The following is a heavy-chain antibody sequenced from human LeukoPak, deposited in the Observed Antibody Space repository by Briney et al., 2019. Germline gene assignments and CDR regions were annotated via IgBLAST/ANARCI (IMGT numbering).Heavy chain of an antibody. CDR1: GGSISSSSYY. V-gene: IGHV4-39*07. Sequence: PSETLSLTCTVSGGSISSSSYYWGWIRQPPGKGLEWIGSIYYSGSTYYNPSLKSRVTISVDTSKNQFSLKLSSVTAADTAVYYCARGFIVATINWFDPWGQGTLVTVSS. J-gene: IGHJ5*02. CDR3: ARGFIVATINWFDP. CDR2: IYYSGST. D-gene: IGHD5-12*01.